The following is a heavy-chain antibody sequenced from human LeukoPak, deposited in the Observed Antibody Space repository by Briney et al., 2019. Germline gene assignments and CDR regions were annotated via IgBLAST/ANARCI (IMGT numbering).Heavy chain of an antibody. CDR1: GFTIRSYG. J-gene: IGHJ6*03. D-gene: IGHD5-18*01. CDR2: ISGSGGST. Sequence: GGTLRLSCAASGFTIRSYGMSWVRQAPGKGLEWVSAISGSGGSTYYADSVKGRFTISRDNSKNTLYLQMNSLRAEDTAVYYCAKGGYSNGRYYYYYMDVWGEGTTVTVSS. CDR3: AKGGYSNGRYYYYYMDV. V-gene: IGHV3-23*01.